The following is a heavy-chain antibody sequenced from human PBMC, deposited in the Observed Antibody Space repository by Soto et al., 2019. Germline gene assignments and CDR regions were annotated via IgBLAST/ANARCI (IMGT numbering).Heavy chain of an antibody. J-gene: IGHJ4*02. Sequence: GGSLRLSCAASGFTFSSYWMHWVRQAPGKGLVWVSRINSDGSSTSYADSVKGRFTISRDNAKNTLYLQMNSLRAEDTAVYYCAREAENYYDSSGYYPYFDYWGQGTLVTVSS. D-gene: IGHD3-22*01. CDR2: INSDGSST. CDR1: GFTFSSYW. V-gene: IGHV3-74*01. CDR3: AREAENYYDSSGYYPYFDY.